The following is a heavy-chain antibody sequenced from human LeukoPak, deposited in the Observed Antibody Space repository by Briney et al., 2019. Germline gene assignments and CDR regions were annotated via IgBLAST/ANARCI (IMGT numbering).Heavy chain of an antibody. D-gene: IGHD3-10*01. J-gene: IGHJ6*03. Sequence: PSETLSLTCTVSGGSISSHYWSWIRQPPGKGLGWIGYIYYSGSTNYNPSLKSRVTISVDTSKNQFSLKLSSVTAADTAVYYCAREATMVRGVIITHYMDVWGKGTTVTVSS. CDR1: GGSISSHY. CDR2: IYYSGST. CDR3: AREATMVRGVIITHYMDV. V-gene: IGHV4-59*11.